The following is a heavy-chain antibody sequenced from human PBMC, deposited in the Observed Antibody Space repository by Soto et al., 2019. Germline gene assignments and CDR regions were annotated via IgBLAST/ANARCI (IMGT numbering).Heavy chain of an antibody. CDR3: ARGLSGYYGFDY. V-gene: IGHV3-74*01. D-gene: IGHD5-12*01. CDR2: IKGDGTNT. Sequence: EVQLVESVGGLVQFGGSLSLSCAASGFTFSSYWMHWVRQVPGKGLVWVSRIKGDGTNTGYADSVKGRFTISRDNVKNTLYLQMTSLRAEDTAVYYCARGLSGYYGFDYWGQGTLVTVSS. CDR1: GFTFSSYW. J-gene: IGHJ4*02.